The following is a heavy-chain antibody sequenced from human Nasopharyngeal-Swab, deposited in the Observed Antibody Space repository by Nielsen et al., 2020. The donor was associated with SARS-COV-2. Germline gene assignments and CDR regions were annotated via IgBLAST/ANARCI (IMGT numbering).Heavy chain of an antibody. CDR2: IYYSGST. Sequence: SETLSLTCTVSGGSISSYYWGWIRQPPGKGLEWIGYIYYSGSTNYNPSLKSRVTISVDTSKNQFSLKLSSVTAADTAVYYCARVASGWSTGEYFQHWGQGTLVTVSS. CDR1: GGSISSYY. D-gene: IGHD6-19*01. V-gene: IGHV4-59*12. CDR3: ARVASGWSTGEYFQH. J-gene: IGHJ1*01.